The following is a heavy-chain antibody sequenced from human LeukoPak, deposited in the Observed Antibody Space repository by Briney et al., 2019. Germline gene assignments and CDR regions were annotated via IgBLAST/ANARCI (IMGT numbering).Heavy chain of an antibody. CDR3: ARGEDTAMVSGGYNWFDP. J-gene: IGHJ5*02. CDR2: ISGSGDST. CDR1: GFTFSSYA. Sequence: GGSLRLSCAASGFTFSSYAMSWVRQAPGKGLEWVSAISGSGDSTYYADSVKGRFTISRDNSKNTLYLQMNSLRAEDTAVYYCARGEDTAMVSGGYNWFDPWGQGTLVTVSS. D-gene: IGHD5-18*01. V-gene: IGHV3-23*01.